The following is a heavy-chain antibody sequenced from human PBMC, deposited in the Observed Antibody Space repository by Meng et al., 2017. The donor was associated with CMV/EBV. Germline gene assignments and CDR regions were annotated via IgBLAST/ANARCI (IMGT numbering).Heavy chain of an antibody. J-gene: IGHJ6*02. CDR1: GYTFTGYY. Sequence: ASVKVSCKASGYTFTGYYMHWVRQAPGQGLEWMGWINPNSGGTNYAQKFQGRVTITRNTSISTAYMELSSLRSEDTAVYYCARRSVVVPAAPWTYYDFWSGYYTEGYYYYGMDVWGQGTTVTVSS. D-gene: IGHD3-3*01. CDR2: INPNSGGT. CDR3: ARRSVVVPAAPWTYYDFWSGYYTEGYYYYGMDV. V-gene: IGHV1-2*02.